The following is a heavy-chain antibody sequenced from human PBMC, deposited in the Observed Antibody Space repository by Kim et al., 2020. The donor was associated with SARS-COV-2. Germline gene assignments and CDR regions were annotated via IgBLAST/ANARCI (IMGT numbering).Heavy chain of an antibody. Sequence: SETLSLTCTVSGGSISSSSYYWGWIRQPPGKGLEWIGSIYYSGSTYYNPSLKSRVTISVDTSKNQFSLKLSSVTAADTAVYYCASVQLLWGAYCWFDPWGQGTLVTVSS. V-gene: IGHV4-39*01. CDR3: ASVQLLWGAYCWFDP. J-gene: IGHJ5*02. CDR1: GGSISSSSYY. CDR2: IYYSGST. D-gene: IGHD2-2*01.